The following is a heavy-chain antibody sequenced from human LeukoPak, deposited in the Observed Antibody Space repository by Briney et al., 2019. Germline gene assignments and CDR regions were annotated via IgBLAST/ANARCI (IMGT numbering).Heavy chain of an antibody. D-gene: IGHD4-17*01. V-gene: IGHV1-18*01. J-gene: IGHJ4*02. Sequence: ASVKVSCKASGGTFSSYAISWVRQAPGQGLEWMGWISTYNGNTNYAQKLQGRVTMTTDTSTSTAYMELRSLISDDAAVYHCARGDDYGDYWGLYWGQGTLVTVSS. CDR1: GGTFSSYA. CDR3: ARGDDYGDYWGLY. CDR2: ISTYNGNT.